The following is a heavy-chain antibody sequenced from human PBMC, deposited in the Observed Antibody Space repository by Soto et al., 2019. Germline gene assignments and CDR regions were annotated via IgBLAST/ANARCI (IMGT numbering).Heavy chain of an antibody. CDR1: GFTFSSYG. D-gene: IGHD3-9*01. Sequence: QVQLVESGGGVVQPGRSLRLSCAASGFTFSSYGMHWVRQAPGKGLEWVAVISYDGSNKYYADSVKGRFTISRDNSKNTLYLQMNSLRAEDTAVYYCAKDQSLTGYLGSFYFDYWGQGTLVTVSS. J-gene: IGHJ4*02. CDR3: AKDQSLTGYLGSFYFDY. CDR2: ISYDGSNK. V-gene: IGHV3-30*18.